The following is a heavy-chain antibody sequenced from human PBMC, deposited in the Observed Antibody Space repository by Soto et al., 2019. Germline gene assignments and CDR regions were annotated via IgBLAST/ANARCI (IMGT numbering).Heavy chain of an antibody. V-gene: IGHV3-9*01. CDR2: ISWNSGNI. CDR1: GFTFGDYG. D-gene: IGHD3-3*01. Sequence: EVQLVESGGGLVQPGRSLRLSCVASGFTFGDYGMHWVRQAPGRGPEWVSGISWNSGNIGYAETVKGRFTISRHNAKNSLYLQMNSLRAEDTALYYCVKDGLTSVFGLVHDGSDIWGHGTMVTVSS. J-gene: IGHJ3*02. CDR3: VKDGLTSVFGLVHDGSDI.